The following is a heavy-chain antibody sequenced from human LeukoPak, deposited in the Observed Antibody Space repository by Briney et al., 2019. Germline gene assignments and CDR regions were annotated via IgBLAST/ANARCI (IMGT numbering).Heavy chain of an antibody. J-gene: IGHJ4*02. CDR3: ANSDDFWSGYYPHFVY. Sequence: GGPLRLSCAASGFTFSSYSMNWVRQAPGKGLEGVSSISSSSSYIYYADSVKGRFTISRDNSKNTLYLQMNSLRAEDTAVYYCANSDDFWSGYYPHFVYWGQGTLVTVSS. CDR1: GFTFSSYS. D-gene: IGHD3-3*01. CDR2: ISSSSSYI. V-gene: IGHV3-21*04.